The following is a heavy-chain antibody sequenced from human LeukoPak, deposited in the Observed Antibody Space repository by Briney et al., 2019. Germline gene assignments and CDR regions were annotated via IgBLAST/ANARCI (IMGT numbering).Heavy chain of an antibody. V-gene: IGHV4-34*01. CDR2: INHSGST. D-gene: IGHD2-2*01. CDR3: AILSSTSPRDY. Sequence: SETLSLTCAVYSGSFSGYYWSWIRQPPGKGLEWIGEINHSGSTNYNPSLKSRVTISVDTSKNQFSLKLSSVTAADTAVYYCAILSSTSPRDYWGQGTLVTVSS. J-gene: IGHJ4*02. CDR1: SGSFSGYY.